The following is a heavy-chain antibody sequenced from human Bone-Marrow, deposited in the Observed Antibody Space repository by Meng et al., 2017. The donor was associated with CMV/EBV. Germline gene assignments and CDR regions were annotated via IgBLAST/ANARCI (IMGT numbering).Heavy chain of an antibody. J-gene: IGHJ4*02. CDR3: AGDSSGSYYGH. CDR2: IIPNLGIA. Sequence: SVKVSCKASGGTFSSYTISWVRQAPGQGLEWMGRIIPNLGIANYAQKFQGRVTITEDKSTSTAFMELSSLRSDDTAVYYCAGDSSGSYYGHWGQGTLVAVSS. D-gene: IGHD1-26*01. CDR1: GGTFSSYT. V-gene: IGHV1-69*04.